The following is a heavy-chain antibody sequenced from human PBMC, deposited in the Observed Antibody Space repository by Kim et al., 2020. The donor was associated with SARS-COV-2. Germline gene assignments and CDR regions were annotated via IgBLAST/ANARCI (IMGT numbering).Heavy chain of an antibody. V-gene: IGHV4-34*01. D-gene: IGHD3-10*01. CDR1: GGSFSGYY. CDR3: ARRVQLWFGGIDY. CDR2: INRSGST. Sequence: SETLSLTCAVYGGSFSGYYWSWIRQPPGKGLEWIGEINRSGSTNYNPSLKSRVTISVDTSKNQFSLKLSSVTAADTAVYYCARRVQLWFGGIDYWGQGTLVTVSS. J-gene: IGHJ4*02.